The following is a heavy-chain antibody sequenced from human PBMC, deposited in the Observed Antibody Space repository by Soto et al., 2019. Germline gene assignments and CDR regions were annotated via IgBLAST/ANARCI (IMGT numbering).Heavy chain of an antibody. CDR2: IKGDETST. CDR3: ARGVSGYYGFDY. CDR1: GFTFSNYW. J-gene: IGHJ4*02. Sequence: PXXSLSLSCAASGFTFSNYWMHWVPQVPGKGLVWVSRIKGDETSTGYADSVKGRFTIFRDNVKNTLYLQMNSTRAEDTAVYYCARGVSGYYGFDYWGQGTLVTVSS. V-gene: IGHV3-74*01. D-gene: IGHD5-12*01.